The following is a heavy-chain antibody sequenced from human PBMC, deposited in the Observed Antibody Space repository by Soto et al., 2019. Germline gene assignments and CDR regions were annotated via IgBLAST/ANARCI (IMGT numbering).Heavy chain of an antibody. CDR2: IKSKTDGGTT. D-gene: IGHD3-10*01. CDR3: TTNSFGDYDDYYYYGMDV. Sequence: GGSLRLSCAASGFTFSNAWMNWVRQAPGKGLEWVGRIKSKTDGGTTDYAAPVKGRFTISRDDSKNTLYLQMNSLKTEDTAVYYCTTNSFGDYDDYYYYGMDVWGQGTTVTVSS. J-gene: IGHJ6*02. V-gene: IGHV3-15*07. CDR1: GFTFSNAW.